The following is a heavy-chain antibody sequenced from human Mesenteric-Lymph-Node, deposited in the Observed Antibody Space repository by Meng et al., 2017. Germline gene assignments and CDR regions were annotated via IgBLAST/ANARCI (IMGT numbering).Heavy chain of an antibody. CDR1: GGSISSGSYY. CDR3: ARGESAVAAWYFDL. Sequence: SETLSLTCTVSGGSISSGSYYWSWIRQPPGKGLEWIGYIYYSGSTNYNPSLKSRVTISVDTSKNQFSLKLSSVTAADTAVYYCARGESAVAAWYFDLWGRGTLVTVSS. V-gene: IGHV4-61*01. CDR2: IYYSGST. D-gene: IGHD3-16*01. J-gene: IGHJ2*01.